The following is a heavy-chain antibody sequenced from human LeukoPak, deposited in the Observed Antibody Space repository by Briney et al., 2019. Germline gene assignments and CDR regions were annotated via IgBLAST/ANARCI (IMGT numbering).Heavy chain of an antibody. Sequence: VGSLRLSCAASGFTFSYYGMHWVRQAPGKGLEWVSSISSSSSYIYYADSVKGRFTISRDNAKNSLYLQMNSLRAEDTAVYYCARDLLEVSDYWGQGTLVTVSS. CDR3: ARDLLEVSDY. D-gene: IGHD3-3*01. J-gene: IGHJ4*02. CDR1: GFTFSYYG. V-gene: IGHV3-21*01. CDR2: ISSSSSYI.